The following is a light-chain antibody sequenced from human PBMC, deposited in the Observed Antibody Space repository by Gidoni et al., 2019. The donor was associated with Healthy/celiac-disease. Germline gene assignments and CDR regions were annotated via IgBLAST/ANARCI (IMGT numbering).Light chain of an antibody. CDR3: SSYTSSSSWV. CDR2: EVS. Sequence: QSALTQPASVSLSPGQSITISCTGTSSDVGGYNYVSCYQQNPGKAPKLMIYEVSNRPSGVSNRFSGSKSGNTASLTISGLQAEDEADYYCSSYTSSSSWVFGGGTKLTVL. J-gene: IGLJ3*02. CDR1: SSDVGGYNY. V-gene: IGLV2-14*01.